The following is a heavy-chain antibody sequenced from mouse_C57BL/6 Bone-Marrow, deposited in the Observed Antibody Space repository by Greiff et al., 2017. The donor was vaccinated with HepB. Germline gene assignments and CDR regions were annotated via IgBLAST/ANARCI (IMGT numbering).Heavy chain of an antibody. V-gene: IGHV5-4*01. CDR2: ISDGGSYT. Sequence: EVKLVESGGGLVKPGGSLKLSCAASGFTFSSYAMSWVRQTPEKRLEWVATISDGGSYTYYPDNVKGRFTISRDNAKNNLYLQMSHLKSEDTAMYYCARESLLYYFDYGGQGTTLTVSS. J-gene: IGHJ2*01. CDR3: ARESLLYYFDY. CDR1: GFTFSSYA.